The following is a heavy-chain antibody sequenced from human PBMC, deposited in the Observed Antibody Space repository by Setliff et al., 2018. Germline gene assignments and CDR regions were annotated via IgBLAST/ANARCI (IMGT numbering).Heavy chain of an antibody. Sequence: GESLKISCAASGFVFGTYGMHWVRQAPGKGLDWVASVRFDGSYKVYADSVKGRFTISRDNSENTLFLQMTSLRPEDTAVYFCRLWLHETMRDYWGQGTLVTVSS. V-gene: IGHV3-30*02. CDR3: RLWLHETMRDY. CDR1: GFVFGTYG. CDR2: VRFDGSYK. J-gene: IGHJ4*02. D-gene: IGHD3-10*01.